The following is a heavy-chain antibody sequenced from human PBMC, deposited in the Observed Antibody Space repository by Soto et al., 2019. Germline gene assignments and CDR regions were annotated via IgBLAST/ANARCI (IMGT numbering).Heavy chain of an antibody. J-gene: IGHJ4*02. CDR1: GGSISSGNYY. CDR2: IYYSGTT. D-gene: IGHD3-22*01. CDR3: ARHYYDSSAYHFVGLDF. Sequence: PSETLSLTCTVSGGSISSGNYYWSWIRQPPGKGLEWIGYIYYSGTTYSNPSLNGRVTISVDTSKNQFSLKLSSVTAPDTALYYCARHYYDSSAYHFVGLDFWGQGTLVTVSS. V-gene: IGHV4-30-4*01.